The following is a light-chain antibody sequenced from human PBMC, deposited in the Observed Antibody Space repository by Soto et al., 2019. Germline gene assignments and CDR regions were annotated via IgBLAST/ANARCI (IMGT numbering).Light chain of an antibody. Sequence: EIALTPSPAPTSLSPGEWAPPSCKASQNVSRFLAWYQRRPGQAPTLLIYGASSRATGIPDRFSGSGSGTDFTLTISRLEPEDFAVYYCQQYGSSPPWTFGQGTKVDIK. CDR1: QNVSRF. V-gene: IGKV3-20*01. J-gene: IGKJ1*01. CDR2: GAS. CDR3: QQYGSSPPWT.